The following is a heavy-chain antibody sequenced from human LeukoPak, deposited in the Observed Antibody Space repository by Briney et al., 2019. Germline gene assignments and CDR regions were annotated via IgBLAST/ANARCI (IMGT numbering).Heavy chain of an antibody. J-gene: IGHJ6*03. Sequence: PGGSLRLSCAASGFTFSSYSMNWVRQAPGKGLEWVSYISSSSSTIYYADSVKGRFTISRDNAKNSLYLQMNSLRDEDTAVYYCAREARTTVRLYYYYYMDVWGKGTTVTVSS. D-gene: IGHD4-17*01. CDR3: AREARTTVRLYYYYYMDV. V-gene: IGHV3-48*02. CDR2: ISSSSSTI. CDR1: GFTFSSYS.